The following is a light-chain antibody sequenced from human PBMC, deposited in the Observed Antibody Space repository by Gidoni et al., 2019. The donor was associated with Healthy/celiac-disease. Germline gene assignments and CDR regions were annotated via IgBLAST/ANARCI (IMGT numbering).Light chain of an antibody. J-gene: IGKJ3*01. CDR2: AAS. CDR3: QQSYSTPQVT. Sequence: DIQMTQSPSSLSASVGDRVTITCRASQSISSYLNWYQQKPGKAPKLLIYAASSLQSGVPSRFSGSGSGTDFTLTISSLQPEDFETYYCQQSYSTPQVTFGPXTKVDIK. V-gene: IGKV1-39*01. CDR1: QSISSY.